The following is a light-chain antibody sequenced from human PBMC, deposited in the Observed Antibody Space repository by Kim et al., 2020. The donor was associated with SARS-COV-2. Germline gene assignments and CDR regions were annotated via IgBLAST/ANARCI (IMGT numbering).Light chain of an antibody. V-gene: IGLV1-47*01. CDR2: RNN. Sequence: QSVTISCSGSSSNIGSNYVSWYQQLPGTAPKLLIYRNNQRPSGVPDRFSGSKSGTSASLAISGLRSEDEADYYCAAWDDSLSGPWVFGGGTQLTVL. CDR3: AAWDDSLSGPWV. CDR1: SSNIGSNY. J-gene: IGLJ3*02.